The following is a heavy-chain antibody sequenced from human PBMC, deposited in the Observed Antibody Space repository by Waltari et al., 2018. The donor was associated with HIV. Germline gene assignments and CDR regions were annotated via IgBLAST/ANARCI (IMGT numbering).Heavy chain of an antibody. CDR2: IWADGSHE. Sequence: QVHLVESGGAVVQSGQSLRLSCAASGFNFSNYAMHWVRQGPGKGLEWLSVIWADGSHESYADFAKGRFTISRDDSDNTLFLYLSGLRADDTAVYYCARDQHSATNYYGLDVWGQGTTVTVS. CDR3: ARDQHSATNYYGLDV. J-gene: IGHJ6*02. D-gene: IGHD3-10*01. CDR1: GFNFSNYA. V-gene: IGHV3-33*02.